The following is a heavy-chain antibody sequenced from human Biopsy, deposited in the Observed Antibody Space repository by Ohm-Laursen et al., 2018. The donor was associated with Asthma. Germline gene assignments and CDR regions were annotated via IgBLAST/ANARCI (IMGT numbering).Heavy chain of an antibody. D-gene: IGHD3-10*01. Sequence: SLRLSCAASGFMFRSFGMHWVRQAPGKGLEWVAVISYDGNHKFYEDSVKGRFTISRDNSMDTLYLHMNSLRVEDTAVYYCARGLDYSGRSGFDYWGQGTLVTVSS. CDR2: ISYDGNHK. CDR1: GFMFRSFG. J-gene: IGHJ4*02. V-gene: IGHV3-30*03. CDR3: ARGLDYSGRSGFDY.